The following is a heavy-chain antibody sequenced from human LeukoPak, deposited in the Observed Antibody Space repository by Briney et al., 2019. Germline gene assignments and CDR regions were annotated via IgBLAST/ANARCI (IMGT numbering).Heavy chain of an antibody. CDR3: ARGYRYVWGSYRPRSPYYFDY. Sequence: GASVKVSCKASGYTFTSDDINWVRQATGQGLEWMGWMNPNSGNTGYAQKFQGRVTMTRNTSISTAYMELSSLRSEDTAVYYCARGYRYVWGSYRPRSPYYFDYWGQGTLVTVSS. D-gene: IGHD3-16*02. V-gene: IGHV1-8*01. J-gene: IGHJ4*02. CDR2: MNPNSGNT. CDR1: GYTFTSDD.